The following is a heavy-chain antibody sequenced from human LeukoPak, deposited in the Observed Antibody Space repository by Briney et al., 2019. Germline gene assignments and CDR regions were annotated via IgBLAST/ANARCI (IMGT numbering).Heavy chain of an antibody. Sequence: KPSETLSLTCTVSGGSISNSNYYGGWVRQPPGKGLEWIGTIYYSGNTYYTPSLKSRVTISVDTSKNQFSLRLSSVTAADTAVYFCMRHEEEDGYNAKPFDFWGQGTLVTVS. J-gene: IGHJ4*02. CDR3: MRHEEEDGYNAKPFDF. CDR2: IYYSGNT. CDR1: GGSISNSNYY. V-gene: IGHV4-39*01. D-gene: IGHD5-24*01.